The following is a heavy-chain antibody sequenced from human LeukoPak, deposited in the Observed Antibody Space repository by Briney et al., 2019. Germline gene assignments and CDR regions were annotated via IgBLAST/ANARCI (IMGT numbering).Heavy chain of an antibody. V-gene: IGHV4-59*12. CDR1: GGSISGYY. Sequence: SETLSLTCTVSGGSISGYYWSWIRQPPGKELEWIGYIHYSGETNYNPSLNSRVTISVGTSKNQFSLNLRSVTAADTAVYYCARDLTFDYWGQGALVTVSS. CDR2: IHYSGET. J-gene: IGHJ4*02. CDR3: ARDLTFDY.